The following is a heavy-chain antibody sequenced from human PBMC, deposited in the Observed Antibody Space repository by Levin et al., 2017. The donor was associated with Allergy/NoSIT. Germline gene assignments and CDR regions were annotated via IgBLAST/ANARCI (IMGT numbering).Heavy chain of an antibody. V-gene: IGHV3-30*18. CDR3: AKPRSIMVRGVISHFDY. Sequence: HTGGSLRLSCAASGFTFSSYGMHWVRQAPGKGLEWVAVISYDGSNKYYADSVKGRFTISRDNSKNTLYLQMNSLRAEDTAVYYCAKPRSIMVRGVISHFDYWGQGTLVTVSS. J-gene: IGHJ4*02. D-gene: IGHD3-10*01. CDR2: ISYDGSNK. CDR1: GFTFSSYG.